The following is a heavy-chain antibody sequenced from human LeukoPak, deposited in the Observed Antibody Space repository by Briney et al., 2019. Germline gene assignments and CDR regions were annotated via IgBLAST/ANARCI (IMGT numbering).Heavy chain of an antibody. D-gene: IGHD2-2*01. CDR3: AKGVAAAKVDSYFDY. V-gene: IGHV3-9*01. CDR1: GFTFDDYA. Sequence: GGSLRVSCAASGFTFDDYAMHWVRQAPGNGLEWVSGISWNSGSIGYADSVKGRFTISRDNAKNSLYLQMNSLRAEDTALYYCAKGVAAAKVDSYFDYWGQGTLVTVSS. CDR2: ISWNSGSI. J-gene: IGHJ4*02.